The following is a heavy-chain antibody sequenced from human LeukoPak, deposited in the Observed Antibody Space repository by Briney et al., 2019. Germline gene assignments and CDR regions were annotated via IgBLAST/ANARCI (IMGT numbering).Heavy chain of an antibody. Sequence: SVKVSCKASGGTFSSYAISWVRQAPGQGLEWMGRIIPILGIANYAQKFQGRVTITADKSTSTAYMELSSLRSEDTAVYYCASMDGYSSSLWTFDYWGQGTRVAVSS. CDR2: IIPILGIA. D-gene: IGHD6-19*01. CDR1: GGTFSSYA. J-gene: IGHJ4*02. CDR3: ASMDGYSSSLWTFDY. V-gene: IGHV1-69*04.